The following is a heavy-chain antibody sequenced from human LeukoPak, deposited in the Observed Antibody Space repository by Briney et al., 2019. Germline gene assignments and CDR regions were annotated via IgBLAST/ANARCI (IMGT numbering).Heavy chain of an antibody. V-gene: IGHV3-21*01. CDR3: ARDLASQQLVHGIRDY. CDR2: ISSSSSYI. Sequence: PGGSLRLSCAASGFTFSSYSMNWVRQAPGKGLEWVSSISSSSSYIYYADSVKGRFTISRDNAKNSLYLQMNSLRAEDTAVYYCARDLASQQLVHGIRDYWGQGTLVTVSS. CDR1: GFTFSSYS. J-gene: IGHJ4*02. D-gene: IGHD6-13*01.